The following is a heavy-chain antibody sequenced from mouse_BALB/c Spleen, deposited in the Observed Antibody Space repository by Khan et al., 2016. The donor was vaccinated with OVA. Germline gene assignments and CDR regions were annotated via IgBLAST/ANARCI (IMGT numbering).Heavy chain of an antibody. J-gene: IGHJ2*01. CDR2: INPSTGYT. D-gene: IGHD1-1*01. CDR3: ASSSIGCCFDY. CDR1: GYTFINYW. V-gene: IGHV1-7*01. Sequence: QVQLKQSGAELAKPGASVKMSCKASGYTFINYWILWVKQRPGQGLEWIGYINPSTGYTEYNQNFKDKATLTADKSSSTAYMQLSSLTSEDSAVYDWASSSIGCCFDYWGQGTTLTVSS.